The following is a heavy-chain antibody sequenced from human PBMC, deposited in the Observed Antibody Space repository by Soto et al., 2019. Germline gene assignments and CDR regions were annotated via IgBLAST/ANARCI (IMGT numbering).Heavy chain of an antibody. V-gene: IGHV4-4*02. Sequence: QVQLQESGPGLVKPSGTLSLTCAVSGGSISSSNWWSWVRQPPGKGLEGIGEIYHSGSPNYNPSPRGPVTISGDKSKNPSPLKLSSVTAADTAVYYCARAEQWLVPDNWFDPWGQGTLVTVSS. CDR1: GGSISSSNW. CDR3: ARAEQWLVPDNWFDP. CDR2: IYHSGSP. J-gene: IGHJ5*02. D-gene: IGHD6-19*01.